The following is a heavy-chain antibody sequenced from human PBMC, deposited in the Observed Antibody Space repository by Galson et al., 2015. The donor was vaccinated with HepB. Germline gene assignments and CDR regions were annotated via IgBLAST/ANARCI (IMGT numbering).Heavy chain of an antibody. J-gene: IGHJ4*02. D-gene: IGHD3-3*01. CDR2: IYYSGST. Sequence: SETLSLTCTVSGGSVSSGSYYWSWIRQPPGKGLEWIGYIYYSGSTNYNPSLKSRVTISVDTSKNQFSLKLSSVTAADTAVYYCARAPITIFGVATDFDYWGQGTLVTVSS. V-gene: IGHV4-61*01. CDR3: ARAPITIFGVATDFDY. CDR1: GGSVSSGSYY.